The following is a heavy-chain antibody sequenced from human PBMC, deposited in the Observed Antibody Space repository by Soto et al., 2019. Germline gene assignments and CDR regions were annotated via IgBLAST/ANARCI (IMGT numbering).Heavy chain of an antibody. J-gene: IGHJ6*02. CDR1: GFTFSSYG. Sequence: GGSLRLSCAASGFTFSSYGMHWVRQAPGKGLEWVAVIWYDGSNKYYADSVKGRFTISRDNSKNTLYLQMNSLRAEDTAVYYCAREPIVVVPAAIGLYYYYGMDVWGQGTTVTVSS. CDR3: AREPIVVVPAAIGLYYYYGMDV. V-gene: IGHV3-33*01. CDR2: IWYDGSNK. D-gene: IGHD2-2*01.